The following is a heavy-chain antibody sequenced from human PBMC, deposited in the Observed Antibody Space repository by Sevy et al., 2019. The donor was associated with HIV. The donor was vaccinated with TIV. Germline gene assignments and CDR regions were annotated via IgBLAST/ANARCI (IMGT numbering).Heavy chain of an antibody. J-gene: IGHJ4*02. Sequence: GGSLRLSCAISGFTVNDKYIIWVRQAPGKGLEGVSVIFSNGSTYYADSAKGRFTISRENSKNTVDLQMNSVRAEDTAVYYCVSLFLSYRSGWSYFDYWGQGTLVTVSS. CDR3: VSLFLSYRSGWSYFDY. V-gene: IGHV3-66*02. D-gene: IGHD6-19*01. CDR2: IFSNGST. CDR1: GFTVNDKY.